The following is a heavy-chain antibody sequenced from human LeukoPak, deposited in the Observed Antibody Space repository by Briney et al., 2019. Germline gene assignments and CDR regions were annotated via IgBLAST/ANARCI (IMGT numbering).Heavy chain of an antibody. CDR3: ARGRLRLEMDV. D-gene: IGHD3-16*01. J-gene: IGHJ6*04. V-gene: IGHV4-34*01. CDR2: INHSGST. Sequence: SETLSLTCDVYGGSFSVYYWSWIRQPPGKGLEWIGEINHSGSTNYNPSLQSRITISVDTSKNQFSLKLSSVTAADTAVYYCARGRLRLEMDVWGKGTMVTVSS. CDR1: GGSFSVYY.